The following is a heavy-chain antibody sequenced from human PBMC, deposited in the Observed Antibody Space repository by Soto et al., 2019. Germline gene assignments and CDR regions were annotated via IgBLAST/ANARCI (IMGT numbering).Heavy chain of an antibody. CDR1: GYTFTGYY. CDR3: ARSDSGSYYDSFDY. Sequence: QVQLVQSGAEVKKPGASVEVSCKASGYTFTGYYMHWVRQAPGQGLEWMGWINPNSGGTNYAQKFQGWVTMTRDTSISTAYMELSRLRSDDTAVYYCARSDSGSYYDSFDYWGQGTLVTVSS. V-gene: IGHV1-2*04. CDR2: INPNSGGT. D-gene: IGHD1-26*01. J-gene: IGHJ4*02.